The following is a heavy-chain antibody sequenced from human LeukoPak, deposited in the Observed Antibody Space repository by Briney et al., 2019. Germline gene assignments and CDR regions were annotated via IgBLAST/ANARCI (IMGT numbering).Heavy chain of an antibody. J-gene: IGHJ4*02. V-gene: IGHV3-20*04. CDR2: FSGDGGRT. CDR3: VKDSNYDFWSGYYKGFDN. D-gene: IGHD3-3*01. Sequence: GGSLRLSCAASGFTSGFTFDDYGMNGARKFQGKGLGGVPVFSGDGGRTGYADSVQGRFTISRDNSRNSLHLQMNSLRVEDTAFYYCVKDSNYDFWSGYYKGFDNWGQGTLVTVSS. CDR1: GFTFDDYG.